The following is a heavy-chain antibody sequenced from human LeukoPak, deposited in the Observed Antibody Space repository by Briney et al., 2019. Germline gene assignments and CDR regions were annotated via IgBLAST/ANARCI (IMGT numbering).Heavy chain of an antibody. V-gene: IGHV4-59*08. CDR2: IYYSGST. CDR3: ARRQYYDSSGYWYYFDY. D-gene: IGHD3-22*01. J-gene: IGHJ4*02. Sequence: SETLSLTCTVSGGSINNYYWSWIRQPPGQGLECIGQIYYSGSTNYNPSLKSRVTISVDTSKNQFSLNLRSVTAADTAIYYCARRQYYDSSGYWYYFDYWGRGILATVSS. CDR1: GGSINNYY.